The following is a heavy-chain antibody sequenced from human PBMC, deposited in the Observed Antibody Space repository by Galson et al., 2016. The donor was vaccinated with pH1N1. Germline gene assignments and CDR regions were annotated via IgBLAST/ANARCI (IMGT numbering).Heavy chain of an antibody. D-gene: IGHD3-10*01. Sequence: SLRLSCAASGFTFSNYVMYWVRLAPGKGLEWVSSISGSGISRYYADSVKGRFTISRANSKSTLALQLNNLRAEDTALYSCVKDLVRGVIGGLLQDWVQGTLVTVSS. V-gene: IGHV3-23*05. CDR1: GFTFSNYV. CDR3: VKDLVRGVIGGLLQD. CDR2: ISGSGISR. J-gene: IGHJ1*01.